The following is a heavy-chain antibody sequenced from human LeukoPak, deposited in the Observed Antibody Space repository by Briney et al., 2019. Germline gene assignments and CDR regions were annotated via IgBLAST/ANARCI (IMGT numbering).Heavy chain of an antibody. V-gene: IGHV1-69*13. CDR1: GGTFSRYA. CDR2: IIPIFGTA. D-gene: IGHD5-18*01. CDR3: ARDRDTARVYYYGMDV. J-gene: IGHJ6*02. Sequence: ASVKVSCKASGGTFSRYAISWVRQAPGRWLELMGGIIPIFGTANYAQMFQGRVTITADESTSTAYVELSSLSSEDTAVYYCARDRDTARVYYYGMDVWGQGTTVTVSS.